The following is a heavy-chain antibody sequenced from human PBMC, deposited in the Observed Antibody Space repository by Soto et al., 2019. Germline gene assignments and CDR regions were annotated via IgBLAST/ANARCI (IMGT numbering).Heavy chain of an antibody. CDR1: GFTFSSYG. D-gene: IGHD2-2*01. CDR2: ISYDGSNK. V-gene: IGHV3-30*03. J-gene: IGHJ3*02. Sequence: GGSLRLSCAASGFTFSSYGMHWVRQAPGKGLEWVAVISYDGSNKYYADSVKGRFTISRDNSKNTLYLQMNSLRAEDTAVYYCAIIVVVPAAAKNDAFDIWGQGTMVTVSS. CDR3: AIIVVVPAAAKNDAFDI.